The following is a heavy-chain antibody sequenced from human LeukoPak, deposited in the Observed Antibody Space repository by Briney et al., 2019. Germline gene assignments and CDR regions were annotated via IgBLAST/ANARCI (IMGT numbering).Heavy chain of an antibody. V-gene: IGHV4-39*01. CDR3: ARADDSSGYYFNSFDY. J-gene: IGHJ4*02. Sequence: SETLSLTCTVSGGSISSSSYYWGWIRQPPGKGLEWIGSIYYSRSTYYNPSLKSRVTISVDTSKNQFSLKLSSLTAADTAVYYCARADDSSGYYFNSFDYWGQGTLVTVSS. CDR1: GGSISSSSYY. D-gene: IGHD3-22*01. CDR2: IYYSRST.